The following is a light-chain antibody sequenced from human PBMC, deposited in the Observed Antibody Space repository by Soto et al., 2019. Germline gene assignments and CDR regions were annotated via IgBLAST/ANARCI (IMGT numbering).Light chain of an antibody. J-gene: IGKJ2*01. CDR1: QSVTSNY. CDR2: GAS. V-gene: IGKV3-20*01. CDR3: QQYGDSPMYT. Sequence: EIVLTQSPGTLSLSPGERATLSCRASQSVTSNYLAWYQHKPGQAPRLLIYGASNRATGVPDRFSGSGSGTDFTLTISRLEPDDCGVFSCQQYGDSPMYTFGQGTKLEIK.